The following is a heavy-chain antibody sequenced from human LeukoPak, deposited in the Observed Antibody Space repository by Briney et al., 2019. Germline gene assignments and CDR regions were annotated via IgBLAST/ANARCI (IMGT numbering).Heavy chain of an antibody. CDR2: ISPGGGTT. J-gene: IGHJ4*02. CDR3: ARWGHSDYNSFPTKFDY. D-gene: IGHD4-11*01. V-gene: IGHV3-23*01. CDR1: GFTFSNYG. Sequence: GGSLRLSCAASGFTFSNYGLSWVRQTPGKGLERVAGISPGGGTTYHADSVKGRFTISGDNAKNSLYLQMNSLRAEDTAVYYCARWGHSDYNSFPTKFDYWGQGTRVTVSS.